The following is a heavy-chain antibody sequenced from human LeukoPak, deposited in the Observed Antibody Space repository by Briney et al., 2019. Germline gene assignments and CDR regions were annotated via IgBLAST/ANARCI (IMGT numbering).Heavy chain of an antibody. V-gene: IGHV1-8*03. CDR3: AAYGSGSYGWFDP. J-gene: IGHJ5*02. CDR1: GYTFTSYD. Sequence: ASVKVSCKASGYTFTSYDINWVRQATGQGLEWMGWMNPNSGNTGYAQKFQDRVTITRNTSISTAYMELSSLRSEDTAVYYCAAYGSGSYGWFDPWGQGTLVTVSS. D-gene: IGHD3-10*01. CDR2: MNPNSGNT.